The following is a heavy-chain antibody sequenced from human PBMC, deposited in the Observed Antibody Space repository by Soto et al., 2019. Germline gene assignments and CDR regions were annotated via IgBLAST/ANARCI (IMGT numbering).Heavy chain of an antibody. Sequence: GVSLRRSCSPCGFTFSSYGMRWVRQAPGKGLEWVAVIWYDGSNKYYADSVKGRFTTSRDNSKNTLYLQMNSLRAEDTAAYYCARDRFIAAPNFGYWDQGTLVTVSS. V-gene: IGHV3-33*01. CDR2: IWYDGSNK. D-gene: IGHD6-6*01. CDR1: GFTFSSYG. J-gene: IGHJ4*02. CDR3: ARDRFIAAPNFGY.